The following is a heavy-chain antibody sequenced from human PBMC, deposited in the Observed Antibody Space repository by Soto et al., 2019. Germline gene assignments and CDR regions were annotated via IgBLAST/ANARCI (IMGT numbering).Heavy chain of an antibody. CDR3: ARDGLITMIVVGAFDI. Sequence: QVQLVESGGGVVQPGRSLRLSCAASGFTFSSYGMHWVCQAPGKGLEWVAVIWYDGSNKYYADSVKGRFTISRDNSKNTLYLQMNSLRAEDTAVYFCARDGLITMIVVGAFDIWGQGTMVTVSS. V-gene: IGHV3-33*01. D-gene: IGHD3-22*01. CDR2: IWYDGSNK. CDR1: GFTFSSYG. J-gene: IGHJ3*02.